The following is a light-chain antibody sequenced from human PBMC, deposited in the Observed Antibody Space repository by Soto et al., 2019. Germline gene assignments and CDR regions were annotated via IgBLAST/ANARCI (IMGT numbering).Light chain of an antibody. V-gene: IGLV2-8*01. Sequence: QSVLTQPPSASGTPGQSVTISCTGTSSDVGGYNYVSWYQQHPGKAPKLMIYEVSKRPSGVPDRFSGSKSGNTASLTVSGLQAEDEADYYCCPSAGSNNRVFGTGTKLTVL. CDR1: SSDVGGYNY. J-gene: IGLJ1*01. CDR3: CPSAGSNNRV. CDR2: EVS.